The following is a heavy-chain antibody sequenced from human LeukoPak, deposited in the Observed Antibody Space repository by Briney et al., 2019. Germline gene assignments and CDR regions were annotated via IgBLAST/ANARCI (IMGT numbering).Heavy chain of an antibody. J-gene: IGHJ4*02. CDR3: ARGRGSGSWHPADY. Sequence: ASVKVSCKAPGGTFSSYTINWVRQAPGQGLEWMGGIIPVFGTANYVQKFQGRVTITRNTSISTAYMELSSLRSEDTAVYYCARGRGSGSWHPADYWGQGTLVTVSS. V-gene: IGHV1-69*05. CDR2: IIPVFGTA. D-gene: IGHD6-13*01. CDR1: GGTFSSYT.